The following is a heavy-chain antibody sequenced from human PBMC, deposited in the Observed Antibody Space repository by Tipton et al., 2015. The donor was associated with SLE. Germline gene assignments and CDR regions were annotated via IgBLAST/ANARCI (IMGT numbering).Heavy chain of an antibody. J-gene: IGHJ2*01. CDR3: ARGGQGSGTYRNWYFDL. Sequence: GLVKPSETLSLTCAVYSGSFSGYYWSWIRQPPGKGLEWIGSIYHSGSTYYNPSLKSRVTISVDRSKNQFSLKLRSVTAADTAVYFCARGGQGSGTYRNWYFDLWGRGTLVTVSS. D-gene: IGHD3-10*01. CDR1: SGSFSGYY. V-gene: IGHV4-34*01. CDR2: IYHSGST.